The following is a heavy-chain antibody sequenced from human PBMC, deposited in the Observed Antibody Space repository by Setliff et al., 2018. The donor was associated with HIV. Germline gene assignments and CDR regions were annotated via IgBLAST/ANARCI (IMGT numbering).Heavy chain of an antibody. CDR2: IYYSGST. CDR1: GVSFIGYY. V-gene: IGHV4-59*12. CDR3: ARVPTSSWYVTTQRTKEYFHH. D-gene: IGHD6-13*01. J-gene: IGHJ1*01. Sequence: SETLSLTCAVYGVSFIGYYWRWIRQSPGKGLEWIGYIYYSGSTKYNPSLKSRVTISVDTSMNQFSLRLSSVTAADTAIYYCARVPTSSWYVTTQRTKEYFHHWGQGTLVTVSS.